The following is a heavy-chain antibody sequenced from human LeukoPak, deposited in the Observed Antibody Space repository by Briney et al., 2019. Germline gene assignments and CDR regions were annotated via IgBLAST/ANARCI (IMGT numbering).Heavy chain of an antibody. Sequence: PSETLSLTCTVSGGSIGGNSYWSWIRQPPGKGPEWIGHISNSGSTYYSPSLSSRVTISLDTSKNQFSLKLRSVTAADTAVYYCAGGGASSIPLDYWGRGTLVTASS. D-gene: IGHD1-26*01. J-gene: IGHJ4*02. V-gene: IGHV4-61*01. CDR2: ISNSGST. CDR1: GGSIGGNSY. CDR3: AGGGASSIPLDY.